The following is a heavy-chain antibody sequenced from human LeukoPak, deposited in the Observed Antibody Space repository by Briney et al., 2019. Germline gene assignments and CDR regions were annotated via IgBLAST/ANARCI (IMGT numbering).Heavy chain of an antibody. CDR2: IYDDGSRT. J-gene: IGHJ6*02. V-gene: IGHV3-74*01. Sequence: GGSLRLSCAASGFTFSDYALNWVRQAPGKGLESVSRIYDDGSRTAYADSVKGRFTISRDNAKNTVFLQVNSLRDDDTAVYYCARGLRHDYGTDVWGQGTTITVSS. CDR3: ARGLRHDYGTDV. D-gene: IGHD6-19*01. CDR1: GFTFSDYA.